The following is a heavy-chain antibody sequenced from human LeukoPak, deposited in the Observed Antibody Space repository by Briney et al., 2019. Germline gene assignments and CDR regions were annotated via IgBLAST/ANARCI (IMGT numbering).Heavy chain of an antibody. D-gene: IGHD6-13*01. CDR1: GYTFTSYY. CDR2: INPSGGST. V-gene: IGHV1-46*01. J-gene: IGHJ4*02. CDR3: ARALIAAADKTYYFDY. Sequence: ASVKVSCKASGYTFTSYYMHWVRQAPGQGLEWMGIINPSGGSTSYAQKFQGRVTMTRDMSTSTVYMELSSLRSEDTAVYYCARALIAAADKTYYFDYWGQGTLVTVSS.